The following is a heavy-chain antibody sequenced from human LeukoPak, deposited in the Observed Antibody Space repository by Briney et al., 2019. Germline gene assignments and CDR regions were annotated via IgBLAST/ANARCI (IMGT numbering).Heavy chain of an antibody. V-gene: IGHV3-23*01. CDR2: ISGSGGST. D-gene: IGHD5/OR15-5a*01. J-gene: IGHJ6*02. Sequence: GGSLRLSCAASGFTFSTYAMSWVRQAPGKGLEWVSVISGSGGSTNYADPVKGRFTISRDNAKNTLYLQMNSLRAEDTAVYYCAREDLRKYYYGMDVWGQGTTVTVSS. CDR3: AREDLRKYYYGMDV. CDR1: GFTFSTYA.